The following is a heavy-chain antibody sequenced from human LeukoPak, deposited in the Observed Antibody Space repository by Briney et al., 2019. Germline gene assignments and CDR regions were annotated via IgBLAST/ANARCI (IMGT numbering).Heavy chain of an antibody. CDR3: ASRLEIPVAGIRVDYFDY. Sequence: NSGGSLRLSCAASGFTFSDYYMSWIRQAPGKGLEWVSYISSSSSYIYYADSVKGRFTISRDTARNSLYLQMNSLRAEDTAVYYCASRLEIPVAGIRVDYFDYWGQGTLVTVSS. D-gene: IGHD6-19*01. CDR1: GFTFSDYY. CDR2: ISSSSSYI. J-gene: IGHJ4*02. V-gene: IGHV3-11*06.